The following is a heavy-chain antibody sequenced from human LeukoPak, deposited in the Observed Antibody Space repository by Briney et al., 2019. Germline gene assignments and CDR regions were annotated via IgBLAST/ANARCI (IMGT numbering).Heavy chain of an antibody. CDR2: FDPEDGET. CDR1: GYTLTELS. Sequence: ASVTVSCKVSGYTLTELSMHWVRQAPGKGLEWMGGFDPEDGETIYAQKFQGRVTMTEDTSTDTAYMELSSLRSEDTAVYYCATVRGRCGGDCYFDYWGQGTLVTVSS. V-gene: IGHV1-24*01. CDR3: ATVRGRCGGDCYFDY. D-gene: IGHD2-21*02. J-gene: IGHJ4*02.